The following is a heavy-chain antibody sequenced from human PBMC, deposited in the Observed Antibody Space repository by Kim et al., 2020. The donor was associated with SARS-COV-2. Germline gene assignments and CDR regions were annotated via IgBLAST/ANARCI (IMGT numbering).Heavy chain of an antibody. V-gene: IGHV4-39*01. CDR3: ASQGAQTYFWSGYYIDY. J-gene: IGHJ4*02. CDR1: GGSISSTGYY. D-gene: IGHD3-3*01. CDR2: IYYSGST. Sequence: SETLSLTCTVSGGSISSTGYYWGWIRQPPGKGLEWIGSIYYSGSTYYNPSLKSRVTISVDMSKNEFSLKLSSVTAADTAVYYCASQGAQTYFWSGYYIDYWGQGTLVTVSS.